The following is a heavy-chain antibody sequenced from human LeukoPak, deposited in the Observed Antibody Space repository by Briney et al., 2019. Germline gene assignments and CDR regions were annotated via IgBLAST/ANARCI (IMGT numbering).Heavy chain of an antibody. CDR1: GLTFSSYA. V-gene: IGHV3-23*01. J-gene: IGHJ4*02. CDR2: ISGSGGST. CDR3: AKDLYGDYYFDY. D-gene: IGHD4-17*01. Sequence: GGSLRLSCAASGLTFSSYAMSWVHQAPGKGLEWVSTISGSGGSTYYADSVKGRFTISRDNSKNTLFLQMNSLRAEDTAVYYCAKDLYGDYYFDYWGQGTLVTVSS.